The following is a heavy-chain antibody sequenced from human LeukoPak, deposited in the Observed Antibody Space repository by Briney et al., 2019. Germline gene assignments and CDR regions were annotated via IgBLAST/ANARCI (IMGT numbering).Heavy chain of an antibody. CDR1: GGSISSSSYY. Sequence: SETLSLTCTVSGGSISSSSYYWGWIRQPPGKGLEWIGSIYYSGYTYYNPSLESRVTISVDTSKNQFSLKLSSVTAADTAVYYCARARLITMIHSYFDYWGQGTLVTVSS. D-gene: IGHD3-22*01. V-gene: IGHV4-39*07. CDR2: IYYSGYT. CDR3: ARARLITMIHSYFDY. J-gene: IGHJ4*02.